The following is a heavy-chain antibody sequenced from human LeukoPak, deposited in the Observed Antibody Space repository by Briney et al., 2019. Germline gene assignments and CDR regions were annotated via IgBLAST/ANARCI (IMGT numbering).Heavy chain of an antibody. J-gene: IGHJ4*02. D-gene: IGHD6-13*01. CDR1: GFTFSNYA. V-gene: IGHV3-66*01. CDR2: IYSGGST. CDR3: ARVPGYTSSWYFFDY. Sequence: PGGSLRLSCTASGFTFSNYAMSWVRQAPGKGLEWVSLIYSGGSTYYADSLKGRFTISRDNSKNTLYLQMNSLRAEDTAVYYCARVPGYTSSWYFFDYWGQGTLVTVSS.